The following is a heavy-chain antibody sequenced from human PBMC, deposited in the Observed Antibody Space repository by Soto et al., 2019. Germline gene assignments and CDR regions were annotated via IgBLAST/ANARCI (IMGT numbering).Heavy chain of an antibody. D-gene: IGHD6-19*01. V-gene: IGHV1-69*06. CDR1: GGTFSSYA. Sequence: SSVKVSCKASGGTFSSYAISWVRQAPGQGLEWMGGIIPIFGTANYAQKFQGRVTITADKSTSTAYMELSSLRSEDTAVYYCATVWGRVSVAGTQYYSGMDGWGQGTKVTVAS. CDR3: ATVWGRVSVAGTQYYSGMDG. J-gene: IGHJ6*02. CDR2: IIPIFGTA.